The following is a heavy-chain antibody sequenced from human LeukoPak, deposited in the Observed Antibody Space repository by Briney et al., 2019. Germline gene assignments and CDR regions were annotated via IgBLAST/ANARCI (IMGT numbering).Heavy chain of an antibody. V-gene: IGHV3-30*02. Sequence: PGGSLRLSCAASGFTFNNYGMHWVRQAPGKGLEWVAFIRYDGSKKYYADSVKGRFTISRDNSKNTLFLQMNSLRAEDTAVYYCAKGGYKYDSSGHNYFDSWGQGTLVTVSS. D-gene: IGHD3-22*01. CDR3: AKGGYKYDSSGHNYFDS. CDR2: IRYDGSKK. CDR1: GFTFNNYG. J-gene: IGHJ4*02.